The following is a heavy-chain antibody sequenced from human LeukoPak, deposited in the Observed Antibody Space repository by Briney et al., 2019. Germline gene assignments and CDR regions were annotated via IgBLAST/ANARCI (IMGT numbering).Heavy chain of an antibody. Sequence: ASVKVSCKRSGYTFTDYYIHWVRQAPGQGPEWMGWINPNSGGSSSAQKFQGRVTVTWDTSISTAYMELSSLTSDDTAVYYCTRPGYCTDTSCEGLDYWGQGTLVTVSS. CDR3: TRPGYCTDTSCEGLDY. V-gene: IGHV1-2*02. J-gene: IGHJ4*02. CDR1: GYTFTDYY. CDR2: INPNSGGS. D-gene: IGHD2-8*02.